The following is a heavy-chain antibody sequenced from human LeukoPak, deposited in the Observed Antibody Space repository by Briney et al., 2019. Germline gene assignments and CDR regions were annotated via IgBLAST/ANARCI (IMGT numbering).Heavy chain of an antibody. D-gene: IGHD3-10*01. CDR3: ARDGFESYFSLDY. J-gene: IGHJ4*02. Sequence: GGSLRLSCVASGFKFSDYYMSWVRQAPGKGLEWVADIRHDGSDEYNVDSVKGRFTISRDNAKNSLFLQMNSLRAEDTAVYYCARDGFESYFSLDYWGQGALVTVSS. CDR2: IRHDGSDE. V-gene: IGHV3-7*04. CDR1: GFKFSDYY.